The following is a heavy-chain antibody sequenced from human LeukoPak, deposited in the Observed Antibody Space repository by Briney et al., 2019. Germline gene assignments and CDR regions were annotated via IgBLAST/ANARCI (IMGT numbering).Heavy chain of an antibody. Sequence: GGSLRLSCAASGFTFKNYAMSWVRQAPGKGLVWVSTISGPGSTTYYADSVEGRFTISRDDSKNTLYLQMSSLRAEDTAVYYCARGGVLLWFGDPPSSAFDIWGQGTMVTVSS. V-gene: IGHV3-23*01. J-gene: IGHJ3*02. CDR3: ARGGVLLWFGDPPSSAFDI. D-gene: IGHD3-10*01. CDR2: ISGPGSTT. CDR1: GFTFKNYA.